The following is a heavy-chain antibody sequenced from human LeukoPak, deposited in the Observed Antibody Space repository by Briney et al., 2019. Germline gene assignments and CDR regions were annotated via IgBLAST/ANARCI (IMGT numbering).Heavy chain of an antibody. CDR2: IYYSGST. V-gene: IGHV4-59*12. CDR3: ARDVAMVKCYDY. D-gene: IGHD5-18*01. CDR1: GGSISGYY. J-gene: IGHJ4*02. Sequence: SETLSLTCTVSGGSISGYYWSWIRQPPGKGLEWIGYIYYSGSTNYSPSLKSRVTISVDTSKNQFSLKLSSVTAADTAVYYCARDVAMVKCYDYWGQGTLVTVSS.